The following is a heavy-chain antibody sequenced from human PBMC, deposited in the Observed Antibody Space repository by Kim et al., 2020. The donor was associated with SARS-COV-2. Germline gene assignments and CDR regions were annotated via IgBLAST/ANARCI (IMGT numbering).Heavy chain of an antibody. CDR2: ITSDGSTT. J-gene: IGHJ3*02. D-gene: IGHD6-25*01. CDR1: GFSFDKYW. Sequence: GGSLRLSCATSGFSFDKYWMHWVRQAPGKELVWVARITSDGSTTSYADSVKGRLTVSRDTAKNAVYLQMDSLRADDTAVYYCARGHASGNQYDTFDIWGQGTMVSVSS. CDR3: ARGHASGNQYDTFDI. V-gene: IGHV3-74*01.